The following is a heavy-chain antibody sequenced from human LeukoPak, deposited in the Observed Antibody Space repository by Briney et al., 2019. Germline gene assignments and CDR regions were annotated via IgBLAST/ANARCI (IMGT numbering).Heavy chain of an antibody. Sequence: SETLSLTCTVSGYSISSGYYWGWIRPPPGKGLEWIGSIYHSGSTYYNPSLKSRVTISVDTSKNQFSLKLSSVTAADTAVYYCAREQWGSTFPDYWGQGVLVIVSS. CDR2: IYHSGST. CDR1: GYSISSGYY. V-gene: IGHV4-38-2*02. J-gene: IGHJ4*02. CDR3: AREQWGSTFPDY. D-gene: IGHD1-26*01.